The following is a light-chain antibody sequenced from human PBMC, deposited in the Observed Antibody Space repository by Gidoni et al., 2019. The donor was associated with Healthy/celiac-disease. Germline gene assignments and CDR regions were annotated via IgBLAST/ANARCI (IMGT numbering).Light chain of an antibody. V-gene: IGLV2-14*04. CDR3: SSYTSSSTWV. J-gene: IGLJ3*02. Sequence: PGQSITISCTGTSSDVGCYNYVSWYQQHPGKAPKLMIYDVSNRPSGVSNRFSGSKSGNTASLTISGLHAEDEADYYCSSYTSSSTWVFGGGTKLTVL. CDR2: DVS. CDR1: SSDVGCYNY.